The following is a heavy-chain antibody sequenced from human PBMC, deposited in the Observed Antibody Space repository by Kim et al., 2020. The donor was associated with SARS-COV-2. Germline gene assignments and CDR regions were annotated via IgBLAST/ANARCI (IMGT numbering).Heavy chain of an antibody. CDR3: AKGRRITMIVVLMDAFDI. CDR1: GFTFDDYA. CDR2: ISWNSGSI. J-gene: IGHJ3*02. V-gene: IGHV3-9*01. D-gene: IGHD3-22*01. Sequence: GGSLRLSCAASGFTFDDYAMHWVRQAPGKGLEWVSGISWNSGSIGYADSVKGRFTISRDNAKNSLYLQMNSLRAEDTALYYCAKGRRITMIVVLMDAFDIWGQGTMVTVSS.